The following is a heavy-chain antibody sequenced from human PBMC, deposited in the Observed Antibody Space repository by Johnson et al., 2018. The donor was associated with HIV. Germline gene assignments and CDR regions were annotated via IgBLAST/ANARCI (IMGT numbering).Heavy chain of an antibody. V-gene: IGHV3-30*18. D-gene: IGHD1-26*01. Sequence: QEQLVVSGGGVVQPGRSLRLSCAASGFTFSSYGMHWVRQAPGKGLEWVAVISYDGSNKYYADSVKGRFTISRDNSKNTLYLQMNSLRAEDTAVYYCAKEGGELLLDAFDIWGQGTMVTVSS. CDR3: AKEGGELLLDAFDI. J-gene: IGHJ3*02. CDR2: ISYDGSNK. CDR1: GFTFSSYG.